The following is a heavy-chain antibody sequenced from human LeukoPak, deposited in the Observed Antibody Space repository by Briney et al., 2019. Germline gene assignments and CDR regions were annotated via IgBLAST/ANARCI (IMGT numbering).Heavy chain of an antibody. D-gene: IGHD3-3*01. Sequence: GASVKVSCKASGYTFIDSYIHWVRQAPGQGLEWMGWINPDSAGSKYAQKFQGRVTMTRDTSISTAYMELSRLTSDDTAVYYCAVILRFLEWSNMGKTFDVWGQGTTVIVS. J-gene: IGHJ3*01. CDR1: GYTFIDSY. CDR2: INPDSAGS. V-gene: IGHV1-2*02. CDR3: AVILRFLEWSNMGKTFDV.